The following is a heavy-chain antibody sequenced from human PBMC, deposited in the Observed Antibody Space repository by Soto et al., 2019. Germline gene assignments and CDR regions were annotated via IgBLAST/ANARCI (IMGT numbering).Heavy chain of an antibody. CDR1: GFSVSSHH. CDR2: MYSGGTT. D-gene: IGHD5-12*01. Sequence: EVQLVESGGGLIQPGGTLRLSCAASGFSVSSHHMNWVRQAPGKGLEWVSVMYSGGTTYYPDPLKGRCTISRDNSTNMLYLQVDNLRADDTAVYYCARDERDGFPPDYWSQGTLLTVSS. CDR3: ARDERDGFPPDY. V-gene: IGHV3-53*01. J-gene: IGHJ4*02.